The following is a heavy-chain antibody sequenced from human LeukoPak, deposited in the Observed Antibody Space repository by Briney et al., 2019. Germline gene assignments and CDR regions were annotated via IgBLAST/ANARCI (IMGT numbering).Heavy chain of an antibody. CDR1: GFSFRSYS. CDR2: ISDTSETT. J-gene: IGHJ4*02. V-gene: IGHV3-48*01. Sequence: GGSLRLSCAASGFSFRSYSMNWVRQAPGKGPEWLAYISDTSETTSYADSVKGRFTISRDNFKNFLYLQMNSLRAEDTAVYYCARHPRAYYYDSSAYYDYWGQGTLVTVSS. CDR3: ARHPRAYYYDSSAYYDY. D-gene: IGHD3-22*01.